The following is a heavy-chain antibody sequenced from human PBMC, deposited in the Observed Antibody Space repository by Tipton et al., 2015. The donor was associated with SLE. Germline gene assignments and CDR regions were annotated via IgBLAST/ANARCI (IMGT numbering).Heavy chain of an antibody. CDR3: ARAFIAAAGTVFDY. CDR1: GGSISSYY. CDR2: IYYSGST. Sequence: TLSLTCAVSGGSISSYYWSWIRQPPGKGLEWIGYIYYSGSTNYNPSLKSRVTISVDTSKNQFSLKLSSVTAADTAVYYCARAFIAAAGTVFDYWGQGTLVTVSS. D-gene: IGHD6-13*01. V-gene: IGHV4-59*12. J-gene: IGHJ4*02.